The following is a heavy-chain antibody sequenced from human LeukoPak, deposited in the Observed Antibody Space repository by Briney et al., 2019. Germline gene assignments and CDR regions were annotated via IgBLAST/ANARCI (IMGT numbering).Heavy chain of an antibody. CDR1: GFTFSSYA. D-gene: IGHD5-12*01. CDR2: ISGSGGST. CDR3: ATLQRVATNGPFDY. Sequence: PGGSLRLSCAASGFTFSSYAMSWVRQAPGKGLEWVSAISGSGGSTYYADSVKGRFTISRDNSKNTLYLQMNSLRAEDTAVYYCATLQRVATNGPFDYWGQGTLVTVSS. V-gene: IGHV3-23*01. J-gene: IGHJ4*02.